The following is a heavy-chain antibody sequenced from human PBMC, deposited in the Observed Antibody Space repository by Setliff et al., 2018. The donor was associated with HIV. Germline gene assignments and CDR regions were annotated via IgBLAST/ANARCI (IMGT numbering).Heavy chain of an antibody. CDR1: GGSISSSDFY. V-gene: IGHV4-31*03. J-gene: IGHJ4*02. CDR3: ASGWVRQSRRFGGVIVLPPFDY. Sequence: PSETLSLTCTVSGGSISSSDFYWSWIRQHPGKALEWIGCIHHSGSTFYNPSLKSRLTISINTSKSQFSLRLSSVTAADTAVYYCASGWVRQSRRFGGVIVLPPFDYWGQGTLVTVSS. CDR2: IHHSGST. D-gene: IGHD3-16*02.